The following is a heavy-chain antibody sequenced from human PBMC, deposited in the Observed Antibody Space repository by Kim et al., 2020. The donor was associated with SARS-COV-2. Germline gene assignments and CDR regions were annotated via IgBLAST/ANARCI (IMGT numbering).Heavy chain of an antibody. CDR3: ARHRMNWDNWFDP. D-gene: IGHD2-15*01. Sequence: NPPPRSRVTISVETSKNQFSLKLSSVTAADTAVYYCARHRMNWDNWFDPWGQGTLVTVSS. J-gene: IGHJ5*02. V-gene: IGHV4-59*08.